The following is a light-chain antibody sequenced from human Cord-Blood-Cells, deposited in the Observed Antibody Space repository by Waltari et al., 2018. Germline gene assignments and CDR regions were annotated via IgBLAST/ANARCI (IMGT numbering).Light chain of an antibody. CDR3: QQSYSTPRT. CDR1: QSFSSY. J-gene: IGKJ2*01. Sequence: DIQMTQSPSSLSASVGDRVTITCRASQSFSSYLNWYPLKPGEAPKLLIYAASSLQSGVPSRFSGSGSGTDFTLTISSLQPEDFATYYCQQSYSTPRTFGQGTKLEIK. CDR2: AAS. V-gene: IGKV1-39*01.